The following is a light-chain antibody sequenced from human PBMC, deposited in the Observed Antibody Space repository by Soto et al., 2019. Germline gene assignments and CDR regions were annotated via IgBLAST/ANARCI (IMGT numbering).Light chain of an antibody. CDR3: QSYDSSLSGVV. CDR1: SSNIGAGYD. V-gene: IGLV1-40*01. Sequence: QAVVTQPPSVSGAPGQRVTISCTGSSSNIGAGYDVHWYQQLPGPAPKLLIYGNSNRPSGVPDRFSGSKSGTSASLAITGLQAEDEADYYCQSYDSSLSGVVFGGGTNVTVL. CDR2: GNS. J-gene: IGLJ2*01.